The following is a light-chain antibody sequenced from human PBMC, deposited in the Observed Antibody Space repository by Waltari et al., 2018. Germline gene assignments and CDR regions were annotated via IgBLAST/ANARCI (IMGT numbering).Light chain of an antibody. V-gene: IGLV1-44*01. CDR1: RSNIGRNT. Sequence: QSVLTQPPSASGSPGPRGTISCSGSRSNIGRNTVNWYQQIPGTAPKLLMYTDSQRPSGVPDRFSGSKSGTSGYLAISGLQSEDEADYYCAAWDDGLNGWVFGGRTKLTVL. CDR2: TDS. CDR3: AAWDDGLNGWV. J-gene: IGLJ3*02.